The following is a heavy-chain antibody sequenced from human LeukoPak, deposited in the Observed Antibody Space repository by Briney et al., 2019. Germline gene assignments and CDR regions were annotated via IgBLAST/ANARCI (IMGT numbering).Heavy chain of an antibody. V-gene: IGHV1-46*01. CDR1: GYIFTSYF. CDR3: AIEVGSSSPGVGY. CDR2: INPSGGST. D-gene: IGHD6-13*01. J-gene: IGHJ4*02. Sequence: ASVKVSCKASGYIFTSYFLYWVRQAPGQGLEWMGLINPSGGSTRYAQKFQGRVTMTRDTSTSTVYMELSSLRSEATAVYYCAIEVGSSSPGVGYWGQGTLVTVSS.